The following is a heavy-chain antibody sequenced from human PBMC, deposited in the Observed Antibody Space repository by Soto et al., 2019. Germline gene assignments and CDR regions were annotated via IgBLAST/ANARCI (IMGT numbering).Heavy chain of an antibody. J-gene: IGHJ6*02. Sequence: EVQLLESGGGLVQPGGSLRLSCAASGFTFSNYAMTWVRQAPGKGLEWVSAISGSGGSTYYADSVKGRFTISRENSKNTLYLQTGSLGPEETAVYSWANPPPTLESTIYYSSGMDVWGQGTTVTVSS. CDR3: ANPPPTLESTIYYSSGMDV. D-gene: IGHD1-1*01. CDR2: ISGSGGST. CDR1: GFTFSNYA. V-gene: IGHV3-23*01.